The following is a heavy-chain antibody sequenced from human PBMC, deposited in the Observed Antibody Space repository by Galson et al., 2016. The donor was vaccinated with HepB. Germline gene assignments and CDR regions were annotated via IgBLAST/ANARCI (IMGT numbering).Heavy chain of an antibody. CDR1: GFSFSSYA. CDR2: ISGTSASI. Sequence: SLRLSCAVSGFSFSSYAMNWVRQAPGKGLEWVPVISGTSASIFYGDSVKGRFTISRDNSKNTLYLQMNRLRAEDTAVYYCAKGGTPDDQTVNYAMDVWGQGTTVTVSS. D-gene: IGHD2-15*01. V-gene: IGHV3-23*01. CDR3: AKGGTPDDQTVNYAMDV. J-gene: IGHJ6*02.